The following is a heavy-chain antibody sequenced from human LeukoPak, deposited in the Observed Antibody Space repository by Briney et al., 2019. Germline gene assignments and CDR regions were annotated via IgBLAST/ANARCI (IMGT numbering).Heavy chain of an antibody. Sequence: GGSLRLSCAASGFTFTNYDMNWVRQAPGKGLEWISYISSSGNTIHYADSVKGRFSISRDNAVNSLYLQMKSLRAEDTAVYYCVKGVITASCWSFDSWGQGTVVSVS. J-gene: IGHJ4*02. V-gene: IGHV3-48*01. CDR2: ISSSGNTI. D-gene: IGHD6-19*01. CDR1: GFTFTNYD. CDR3: VKGVITASCWSFDS.